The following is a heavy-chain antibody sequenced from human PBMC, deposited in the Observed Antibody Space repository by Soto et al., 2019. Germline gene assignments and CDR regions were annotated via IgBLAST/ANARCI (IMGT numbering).Heavy chain of an antibody. CDR1: GCSISSGGYY. CDR3: ASRLRSGVAFDY. Sequence: SETLSLTCTVSGCSISSGGYYWSWIRQHPGKGLEWIGYIYYSGSTYYNPSLKSRVTISVDTSKNQFSLKLSSVTAADTAVYYCASRLRSGVAFDYWGQGTLVTVSS. CDR2: IYYSGST. V-gene: IGHV4-31*03. J-gene: IGHJ4*02. D-gene: IGHD2-15*01.